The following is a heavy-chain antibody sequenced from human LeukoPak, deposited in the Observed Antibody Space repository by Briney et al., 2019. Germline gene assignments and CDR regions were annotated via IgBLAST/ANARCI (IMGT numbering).Heavy chain of an antibody. J-gene: IGHJ4*02. Sequence: PGGSLRLSCAASGFTFSSYAMSWVRQAPGKGLEWVSAISGSGGSTYYAGSVKGRFTISRDNSKNTLYLQMNSLRAEDTAVYYCAKRGYSYGLRKYYFDYWGQGTLVTVSS. CDR2: ISGSGGST. CDR1: GFTFSSYA. D-gene: IGHD5-18*01. V-gene: IGHV3-23*01. CDR3: AKRGYSYGLRKYYFDY.